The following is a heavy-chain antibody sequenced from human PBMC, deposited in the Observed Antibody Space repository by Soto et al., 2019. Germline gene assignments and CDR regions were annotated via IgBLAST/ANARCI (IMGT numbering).Heavy chain of an antibody. Sequence: PGRSLRLSCAASGFIFSGSAIHWVRQASGKGLEWVGRIRSKANSYATAYAASVKGRFTISRDDSKNTAYLQMSSLKTEDTAVYYCTTRGDGYNADYDYWGQGTLVTVSS. D-gene: IGHD5-12*01. CDR2: IRSKANSYAT. J-gene: IGHJ4*02. V-gene: IGHV3-73*01. CDR1: GFIFSGSA. CDR3: TTRGDGYNADYDY.